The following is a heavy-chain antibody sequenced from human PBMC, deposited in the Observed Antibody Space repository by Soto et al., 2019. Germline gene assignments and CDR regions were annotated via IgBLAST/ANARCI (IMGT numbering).Heavy chain of an antibody. CDR3: AKANAYYDFWRAYLSGGMDV. Sequence: GGSLRLSCAASGFTFSSYAMSWVRQAPGKGLEWVSAISGSGGSTYYADSVKGRFTISRDNSKNTLYLQMNSLRAEDTAVYYCAKANAYYDFWRAYLSGGMDVWGQGTTVTVSS. D-gene: IGHD3-3*01. V-gene: IGHV3-23*01. J-gene: IGHJ6*02. CDR1: GFTFSSYA. CDR2: ISGSGGST.